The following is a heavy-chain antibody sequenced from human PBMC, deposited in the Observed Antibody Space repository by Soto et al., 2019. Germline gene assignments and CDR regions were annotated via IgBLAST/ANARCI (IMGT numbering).Heavy chain of an antibody. CDR1: GYTFTSYA. D-gene: IGHD3-3*01. CDR3: ARDWKSITIFGVTNLDI. V-gene: IGHV1-3*01. J-gene: IGHJ3*02. Sequence: ASVKVSCKASGYTFTSYAMHWVRQAPGQRLEWMGWINAGNGNTKYSQKFQGRVTITRDTSTSTVYMELSSLRSEDTAVYYCARDWKSITIFGVTNLDIWGQGTMVTVSS. CDR2: INAGNGNT.